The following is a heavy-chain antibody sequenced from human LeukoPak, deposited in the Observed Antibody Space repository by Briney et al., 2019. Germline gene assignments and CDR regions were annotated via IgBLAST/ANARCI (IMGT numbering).Heavy chain of an antibody. CDR2: IYTSGST. J-gene: IGHJ4*02. D-gene: IGHD6-13*01. V-gene: IGHV4-4*07. CDR1: GGSISSYY. Sequence: SETLSLTCTVSGGSISSYYWSWIRQPAGKGLEWIGRIYTSGSTNYNPSLKSRVTISVDKSKNQFSLKLSSVTAADTAVYYCARERRRWAAAGTLAPVDYWGQGTLVTVSS. CDR3: ARERRRWAAAGTLAPVDY.